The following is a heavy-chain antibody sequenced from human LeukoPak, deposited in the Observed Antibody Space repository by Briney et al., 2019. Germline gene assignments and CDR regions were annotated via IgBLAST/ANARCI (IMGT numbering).Heavy chain of an antibody. Sequence: GESLKISCQGSGYNFTSYWIAWVRQMPGKGLEWMGIIYPGDSDARYSPSFQGQVTISADKSISTAYLQWSSLKASDTAMYYCARFGSGDYFDSWGQGTLVTVSS. CDR3: ARFGSGDYFDS. V-gene: IGHV5-51*01. J-gene: IGHJ4*02. CDR1: GYNFTSYW. D-gene: IGHD3-3*01. CDR2: IYPGDSDA.